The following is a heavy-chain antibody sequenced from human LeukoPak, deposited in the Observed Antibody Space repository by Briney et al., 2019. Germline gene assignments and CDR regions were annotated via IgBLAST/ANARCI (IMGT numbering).Heavy chain of an antibody. V-gene: IGHV3-7*01. J-gene: IGHJ4*02. CDR2: INPDESEK. D-gene: IGHD4-11*01. Sequence: GGSLRLSCAVSGLSFSTSWMDWVRQAPGKGLEWVASINPDESEKYSAGSVKGRFTNSRDNAKNSLFLQMENLRVEDTAFYYCVRDLHYSRLDYWGQGMLVAVSS. CDR3: VRDLHYSRLDY. CDR1: GLSFSTSW.